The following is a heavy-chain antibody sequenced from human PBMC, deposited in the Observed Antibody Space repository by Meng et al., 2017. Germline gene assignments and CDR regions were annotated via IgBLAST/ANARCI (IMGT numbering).Heavy chain of an antibody. J-gene: IGHJ4*02. V-gene: IGHV3-21*01. CDR1: GFTFSSYS. CDR2: ISSSSSYI. D-gene: IGHD2-2*01. CDR3: ARDNLDHRCSSTSCRSQIN. Sequence: GESLKISCAASGFTFSSYSMNWVRQAPGKGLEWVSSISSSSSYIYYADSVKGRFTISRDNAKNSLYLQMNSLRAEDTAVYYCARDNLDHRCSSTSCRSQINWGQGTLVTVSS.